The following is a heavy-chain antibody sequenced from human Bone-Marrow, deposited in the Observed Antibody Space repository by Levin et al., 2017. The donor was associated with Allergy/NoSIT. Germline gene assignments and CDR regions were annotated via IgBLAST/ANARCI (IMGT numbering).Heavy chain of an antibody. CDR3: AKDNNEFGNSVGSGH. V-gene: IGHV3-23*01. CDR2: ISSGGTST. D-gene: IGHD4-23*01. Sequence: QAGGSLRLSCTASGFTFGRFDMSWVRQTPGKGLEWVSAISSGGTSTYYADSLKGRFTISRDNSKNTLYLHMDGLTAEDTAIYYCAKDNNEFGNSVGSGHWGQGTLVTVSS. J-gene: IGHJ4*02. CDR1: GFTFGRFD.